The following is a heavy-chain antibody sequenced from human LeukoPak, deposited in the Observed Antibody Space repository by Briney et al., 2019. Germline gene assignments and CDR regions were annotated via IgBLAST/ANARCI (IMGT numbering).Heavy chain of an antibody. J-gene: IGHJ4*02. Sequence: GGSLRLSCAASGFTFSSYGMHWVRQAPGKGLEWVAVIWYDGSNKYYADSVKGRFTISRDNSKNTLYLQMDSLRAEDTAVYYCATSGSYYRFEYWGQGTLVTVSS. CDR1: GFTFSSYG. D-gene: IGHD1-26*01. V-gene: IGHV3-33*01. CDR3: ATSGSYYRFEY. CDR2: IWYDGSNK.